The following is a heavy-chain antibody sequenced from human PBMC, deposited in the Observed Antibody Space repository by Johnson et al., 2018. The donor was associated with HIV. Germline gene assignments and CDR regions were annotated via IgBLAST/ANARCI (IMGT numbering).Heavy chain of an antibody. J-gene: IGHJ3*01. CDR1: EFTVGANY. D-gene: IGHD3-22*01. CDR2: TYSGGTT. V-gene: IGHV3-66*01. Sequence: VQLVESGGGLVQPGGSLRLSCAASEFTVGANYMSWIRQAPGRGLEWVSLTYSGGTTYYADSVQGRFSISRNNAKNSLYLQMNSLRAEDTALYYCAIGVRDSSGYPFAFDVWGQGTMVSVSS. CDR3: AIGVRDSSGYPFAFDV.